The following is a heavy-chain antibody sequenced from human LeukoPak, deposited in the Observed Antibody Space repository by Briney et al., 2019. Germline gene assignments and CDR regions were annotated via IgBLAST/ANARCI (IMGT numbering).Heavy chain of an antibody. CDR2: IYYSGST. J-gene: IGHJ4*02. CDR1: GGSFSGYY. V-gene: IGHV4-34*09. D-gene: IGHD5-18*01. Sequence: PSETLSLTCAVYGGSFSGYYWSWIRQPPGKGLEWIGYIYYSGSTYYNPSLKSRVTISVDTSKNQFSLKLSSVTAADTAVYYCARRRYSYGYDWGQGTLVTVSS. CDR3: ARRRYSYGYD.